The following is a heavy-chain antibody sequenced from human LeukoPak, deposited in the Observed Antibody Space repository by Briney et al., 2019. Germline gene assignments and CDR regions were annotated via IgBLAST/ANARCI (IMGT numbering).Heavy chain of an antibody. CDR1: GYSFTSHW. Sequence: GESLKISCKGSGYSFTSHWIGWVRQMPGKGLEWMGIIYPGDSDTRYNPSFQGQVTISAGKSISIAYLQWSSLKASDTAMYYCATRSDSGYEYFDNWGQGTLVTVSA. CDR2: IYPGDSDT. D-gene: IGHD5-12*01. J-gene: IGHJ4*02. CDR3: ATRSDSGYEYFDN. V-gene: IGHV5-51*01.